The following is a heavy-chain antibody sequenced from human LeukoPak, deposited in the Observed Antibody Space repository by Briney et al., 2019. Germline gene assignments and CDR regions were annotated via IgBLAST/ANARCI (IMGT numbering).Heavy chain of an antibody. CDR1: GFTFSSYA. V-gene: IGHV3-11*01. D-gene: IGHD4-17*01. Sequence: GGSLRLPCAASGFTFSSYAMSWIRQASGKGLEWVSYVSSSGGTISYADSVKGRFSISRDNAKKSLYLQMNSLRAEDTAVYYCAKSLASTVTTIAAGLGYWGQGTLVTVSS. CDR2: VSSSGGTI. CDR3: AKSLASTVTTIAAGLGY. J-gene: IGHJ4*02.